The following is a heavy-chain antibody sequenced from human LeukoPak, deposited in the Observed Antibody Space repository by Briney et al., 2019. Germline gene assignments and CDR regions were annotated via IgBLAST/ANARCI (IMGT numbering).Heavy chain of an antibody. CDR2: ISTSSSYI. V-gene: IGHV3-21*01. Sequence: GGSLRLSCAASGFTFSSYSMNWVRQAPGKGLEWVSSISTSSSYIYSADSLKGRFTISRDNAKNSLYLQMNSLRAEDTAVYYCARDGKGRNRIGYYFDYWGQGTIATVSS. CDR3: ARDGKGRNRIGYYFDY. CDR1: GFTFSSYS. J-gene: IGHJ4*02. D-gene: IGHD3-10*01.